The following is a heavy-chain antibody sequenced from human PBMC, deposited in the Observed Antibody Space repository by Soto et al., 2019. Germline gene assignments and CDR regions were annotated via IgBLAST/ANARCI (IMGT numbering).Heavy chain of an antibody. D-gene: IGHD1-26*01. V-gene: IGHV1-69*01. CDR3: AREVEGGINMSLEDAFEI. CDR2: IIPIFGSP. J-gene: IGHJ3*02. Sequence: QVQLVQSGAEVKKPGSSVKVSCKASGGTFNNYAISWVRQAPGQGLEWMGGIIPIFGSPNYAQKFQGRVTITADESTTTSYMELSSLKSEDTAVYYCAREVEGGINMSLEDAFEIWGQGTMVTVSS. CDR1: GGTFNNYA.